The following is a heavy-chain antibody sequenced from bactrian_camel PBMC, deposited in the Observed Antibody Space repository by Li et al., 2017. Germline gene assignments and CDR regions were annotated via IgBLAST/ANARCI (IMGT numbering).Heavy chain of an antibody. V-gene: IGHV3S53*01. Sequence: HVQLVESGGGSVQAGESLTLSCTVSKYARYCMGWFRQAPEKEREGVATIDDNGCAEYADSVKGRFTISKDVAKNTVYLQMNSLKPEDTAIYYCAAGWSFGAGTLLRRHYNYWGQGTQVTVS. CDR1: KYARYC. J-gene: IGHJ4*01. D-gene: IGHD7*01. CDR3: AAGWSFGAGTLLRRHYNY. CDR2: IDDNGCA.